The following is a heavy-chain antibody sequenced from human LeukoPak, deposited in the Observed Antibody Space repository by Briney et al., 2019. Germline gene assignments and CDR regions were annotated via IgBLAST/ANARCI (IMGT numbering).Heavy chain of an antibody. Sequence: SETLSLTCTVSGGSISSGGYYWSWIRQHPGKGLEWIGYIYYSGGTYYNPSLKSRVTISVDTSKNQFSLKLSSVTAADTAVYYCARRPVTTGDWFDPWGQGTLVTASS. D-gene: IGHD4-17*01. CDR3: ARRPVTTGDWFDP. CDR2: IYYSGGT. J-gene: IGHJ5*02. CDR1: GGSISSGGYY. V-gene: IGHV4-31*03.